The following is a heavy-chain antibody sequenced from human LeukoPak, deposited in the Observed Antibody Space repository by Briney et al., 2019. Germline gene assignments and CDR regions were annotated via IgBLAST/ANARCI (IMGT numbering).Heavy chain of an antibody. CDR1: GYNFANYW. CDR2: IYPGNSES. D-gene: IGHD3-10*01. J-gene: IGHJ4*02. V-gene: IGHV5-51*01. CDR3: ARHLPWFGTNLREFDS. Sequence: GESLKISCKGSGYNFANYWIGWVRQMPGKGLEWMGIIYPGNSESRYSPSFQGQVTISADKSISTAYLQWRSLKASDTAMYYCARHLPWFGTNLREFDSWGQGTLVTVYS.